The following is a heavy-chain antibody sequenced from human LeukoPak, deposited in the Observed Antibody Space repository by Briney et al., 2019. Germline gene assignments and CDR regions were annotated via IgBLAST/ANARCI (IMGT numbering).Heavy chain of an antibody. J-gene: IGHJ4*02. Sequence: SETLSLTCTVSGGSISSSGYYWGWIRQPPGKGLEWIGSISYSGTTYYNPSLKSRVTISVDTSKNQFSLKLNSVTAADTAVYYCARDPPYYYDSSGPTYYFDYWGQGTLVTVSS. V-gene: IGHV4-39*07. CDR1: GGSISSSGYY. CDR3: ARDPPYYYDSSGPTYYFDY. CDR2: ISYSGTT. D-gene: IGHD3-22*01.